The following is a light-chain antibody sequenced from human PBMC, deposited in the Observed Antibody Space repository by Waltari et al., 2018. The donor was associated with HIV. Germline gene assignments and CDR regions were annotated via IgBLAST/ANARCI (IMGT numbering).Light chain of an antibody. CDR3: CSYAGSSTYV. V-gene: IGLV2-23*02. J-gene: IGLJ1*01. Sequence: QSALTQPASVSGSPGQSITISCTGTSSDVGSYNLVSWYQQHPGKAPKLMIYEVSKRPAGVSNRLSVSKAGNTASLTISGLQADDEADYYCCSYAGSSTYVFGTGTKVTVL. CDR1: SSDVGSYNL. CDR2: EVS.